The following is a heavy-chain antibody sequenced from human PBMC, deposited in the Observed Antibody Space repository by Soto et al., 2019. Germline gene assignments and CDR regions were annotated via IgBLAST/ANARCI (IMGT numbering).Heavy chain of an antibody. CDR3: ARDSSGSYHYFDY. D-gene: IGHD3-10*01. CDR1: GFTFSNYG. Sequence: QVQLVESGGGVVQPGRSLRLSCAASGFTFSNYGMHWVRQAPGKGLEWVTIIWYDGSNKFYADSVKGRFTVSRDNSKNTLEMEMNSLRAEDRAVYYCARDSSGSYHYFDYWGQGTLVTVSS. J-gene: IGHJ4*02. CDR2: IWYDGSNK. V-gene: IGHV3-33*01.